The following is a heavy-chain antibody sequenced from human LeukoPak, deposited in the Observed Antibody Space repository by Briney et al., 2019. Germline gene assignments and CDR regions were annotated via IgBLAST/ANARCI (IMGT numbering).Heavy chain of an antibody. V-gene: IGHV1-2*06. CDR1: GYTFTGYY. D-gene: IGHD2/OR15-2a*01. J-gene: IGHJ6*02. Sequence: ASVKVSCKASGYTFTGYYMHWVRQAPGQGLEWMGRINPNSGGTNYAQKFQGRVTMTRDTSISTAYMELGRLRSDDTAVYYCATFHPVSDYYYGMDVWGQGTTVTVSS. CDR3: ATFHPVSDYYYGMDV. CDR2: INPNSGGT.